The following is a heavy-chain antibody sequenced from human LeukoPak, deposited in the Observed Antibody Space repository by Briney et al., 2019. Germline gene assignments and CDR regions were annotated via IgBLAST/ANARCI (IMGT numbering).Heavy chain of an antibody. CDR2: ISPNNGGT. V-gene: IGHV1-2*02. D-gene: IGHD2-2*02. CDR3: ARWGGGYCSSTSCYTRFDY. CDR1: GYTFNAHY. Sequence: ASVKVSCKASGYTFNAHYIHWVRQAPGQGLEWMGWISPNNGGTNYAQKFQGRVTMTRDTSISTAYMELSRLRSDDTAVYYCARWGGGYCSSTSCYTRFDYWGQGTLVTVSS. J-gene: IGHJ4*02.